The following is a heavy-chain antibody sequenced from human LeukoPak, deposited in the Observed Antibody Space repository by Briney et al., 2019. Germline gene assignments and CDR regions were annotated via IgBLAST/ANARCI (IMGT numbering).Heavy chain of an antibody. D-gene: IGHD3-16*01. J-gene: IGHJ6*03. Sequence: PSETLSLTCAVYGGSFSGYCWSWIRQPPGKGLEWIGEINHSGSTNYNPSLKSRVTISVDTSKNQFSLKLSSVTAADTAVYYCARVVRWAYYYYYYMDVWGKGTTVTVSS. V-gene: IGHV4-34*01. CDR1: GGSFSGYC. CDR3: ARVVRWAYYYYYYMDV. CDR2: INHSGST.